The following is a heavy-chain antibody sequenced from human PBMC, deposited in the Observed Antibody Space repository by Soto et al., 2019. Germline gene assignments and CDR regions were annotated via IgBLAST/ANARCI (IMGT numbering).Heavy chain of an antibody. CDR1: GYTFTNYG. J-gene: IGHJ6*01. CDR3: ADSRSGSYAGESDDGMDL. CDR2: ISTYIGNT. V-gene: IGHV1-18*04. D-gene: IGHD1-26*01. Sequence: GASVDVSCKASGYTFTNYGISWGRQAPGQGLEWMGWISTYIGNTVYAQKLQGRVTMTTDTSTNTAYMELRSLRSDDTAVYYCADSRSGSYAGESDDGMDLGGQGTTVTGSS.